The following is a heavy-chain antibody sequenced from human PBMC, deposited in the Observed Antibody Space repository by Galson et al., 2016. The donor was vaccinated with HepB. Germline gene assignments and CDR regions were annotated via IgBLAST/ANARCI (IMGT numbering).Heavy chain of an antibody. CDR1: GFTFSNFG. D-gene: IGHD3-22*01. CDR3: ARGMYYYDSSGYPGPFDY. V-gene: IGHV3-33*08. Sequence: SLRLSCAASGFTFSNFGMHWVRQAPGKGLEWVAVISYDETYKYYADSVKGRFTISRDNSKNTVYLQMNSLRAEDTAVYYCARGMYYYDSSGYPGPFDYWGQGTLVTVSS. CDR2: ISYDETYK. J-gene: IGHJ4*02.